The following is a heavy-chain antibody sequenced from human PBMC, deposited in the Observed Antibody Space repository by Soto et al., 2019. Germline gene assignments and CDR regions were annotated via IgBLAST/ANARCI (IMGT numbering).Heavy chain of an antibody. CDR2: INADGSTT. Sequence: GGSLRLSCAASGFTFSSSWILWVRQAPGKGLVWVSRINADGSTTTYADSVKGRFTISRDNAKNTVYLQMNSLRAEDTAVYYCTRGGNFRFDDWGQGTMVTVSS. V-gene: IGHV3-74*01. CDR1: GFTFSSSW. D-gene: IGHD1-26*01. CDR3: TRGGNFRFDD. J-gene: IGHJ4*02.